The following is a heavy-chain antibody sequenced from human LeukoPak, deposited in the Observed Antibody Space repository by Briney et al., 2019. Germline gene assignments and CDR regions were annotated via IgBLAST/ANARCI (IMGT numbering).Heavy chain of an antibody. Sequence: SETLSLTCTVSGGSISSSSYYWGWIRQPPGKGLEWIGSIYYSGSTYYNPSLKSRVTISVDTSKNQFSLKMNSVTAADTAVYYCARFGGYDFLTGYAYYFDYWGQGTLVTVSS. J-gene: IGHJ4*02. CDR3: ARFGGYDFLTGYAYYFDY. V-gene: IGHV4-39*07. D-gene: IGHD3-9*01. CDR1: GGSISSSSYY. CDR2: IYYSGST.